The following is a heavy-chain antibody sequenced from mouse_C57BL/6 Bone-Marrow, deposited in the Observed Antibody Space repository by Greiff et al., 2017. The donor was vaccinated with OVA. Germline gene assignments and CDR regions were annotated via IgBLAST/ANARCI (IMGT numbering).Heavy chain of an antibody. CDR3: TTGSLRYFDY. D-gene: IGHD1-1*01. CDR2: IDPENGDT. J-gene: IGHJ2*01. V-gene: IGHV14-4*01. Sequence: DVKLPESGAGLVGPGAPGKLSCTASGFHNQDAYLHWVKPRPEPGLGGIGWIDPENGDTEYASKCQGKATITADTSSNTAYLQLSSLTSEDTAVYYCTTGSLRYFDYWGQGTTLTVSS. CDR1: GFHNQDAY.